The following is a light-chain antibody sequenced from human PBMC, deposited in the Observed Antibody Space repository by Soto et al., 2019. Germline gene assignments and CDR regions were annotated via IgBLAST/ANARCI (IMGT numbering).Light chain of an antibody. CDR2: VNSDGSH. J-gene: IGLJ3*02. V-gene: IGLV4-69*01. Sequence: QLMLTQSPSASASLGASVKLTCTLSSRHSSYAIAWHQQQPEKGPRYLMKVNSDGSHNKGDGIPDRFSGSSSGAERYLTISSLHYEDEADYYCQTWGTGIRVFGGGTKLTVL. CDR3: QTWGTGIRV. CDR1: SRHSSYA.